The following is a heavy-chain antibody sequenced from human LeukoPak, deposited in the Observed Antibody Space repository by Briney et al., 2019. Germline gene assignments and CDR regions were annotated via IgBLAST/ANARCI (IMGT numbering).Heavy chain of an antibody. Sequence: RSLRLSCAASGFTFSSYGMHGVRQAPGKGLEGVAVISYDGSNKYYADSVKGRFTISRDNSKNTLYLQMNSLRAEDTAVYYCAKEIRYSYGIFDYWGQGTLVTVSS. V-gene: IGHV3-30*18. CDR2: ISYDGSNK. CDR1: GFTFSSYG. D-gene: IGHD5-18*01. CDR3: AKEIRYSYGIFDY. J-gene: IGHJ4*02.